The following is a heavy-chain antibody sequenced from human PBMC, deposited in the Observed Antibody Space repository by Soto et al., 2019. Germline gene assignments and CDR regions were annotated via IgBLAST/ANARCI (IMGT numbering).Heavy chain of an antibody. D-gene: IGHD2-2*02. J-gene: IGHJ4*02. V-gene: IGHV4-39*01. Sequence: SETLSLTCTVSGGSISSSSYYWGWIRQPPGKGLEWIGSIYYSGSTYYNPSLKSRVTISVDTSKNQFSLKLSSVTAADTAVYYCARRPVPAAIDSYGELWGQGTLVTVSS. CDR3: ARRPVPAAIDSYGEL. CDR1: GGSISSSSYY. CDR2: IYYSGST.